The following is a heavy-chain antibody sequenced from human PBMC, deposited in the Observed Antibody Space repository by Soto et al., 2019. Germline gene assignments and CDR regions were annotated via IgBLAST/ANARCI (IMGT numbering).Heavy chain of an antibody. CDR2: TYYSGST. CDR3: ARSAAGPNWFDP. J-gene: IGHJ5*02. CDR1: GGSVSSGSYY. V-gene: IGHV4-61*01. Sequence: QVQLQESGPGLVKPSETLSLTCTVSGGSVSSGSYYWSWIRQPPGKRLEWIGYTYYSGSTNYNPSLKSRVTISVDTSKNQFSLKLSSVTAADTAVYYCARSAAGPNWFDPWGQGTLVTVSS. D-gene: IGHD6-13*01.